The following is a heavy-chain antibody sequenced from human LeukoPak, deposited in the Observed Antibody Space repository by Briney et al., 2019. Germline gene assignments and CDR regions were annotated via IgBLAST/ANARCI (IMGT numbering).Heavy chain of an antibody. CDR3: ARIVGGSPDY. CDR1: GDSVSSNSAA. Sequence: SQTLSLTCAISGDSVSSNSAAWNWIRQSPPRGLEWLGRTYYRSKWHNDYAVSVKSRITINLDTSRNQFSLQLNSVIPEDTAIYYCARIVGGSPDYWGQGTLVTVSS. CDR2: TYYRSKWHN. V-gene: IGHV6-1*01. J-gene: IGHJ4*02. D-gene: IGHD2-15*01.